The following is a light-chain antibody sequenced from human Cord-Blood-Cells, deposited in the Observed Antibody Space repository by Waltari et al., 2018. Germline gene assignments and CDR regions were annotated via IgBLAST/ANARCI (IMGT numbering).Light chain of an antibody. Sequence: DIQMTQSPSSLTASVGDRVTITCRGSQSISSYLNWYQQKPGKAPKPLIYAASSLQRGVPSRFSASGSGTDCPLPISSLQTEELATYSCQQSYRTRWTWGHGTKVEIK. CDR3: QQSYRTRWT. J-gene: IGKJ1*01. CDR1: QSISSY. V-gene: IGKV1-39*01. CDR2: AAS.